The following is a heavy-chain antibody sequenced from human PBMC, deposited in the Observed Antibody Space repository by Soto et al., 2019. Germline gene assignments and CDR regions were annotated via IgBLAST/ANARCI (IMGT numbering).Heavy chain of an antibody. J-gene: IGHJ5*02. CDR1: GGSINDISYC. CDR3: ARHKSGSDWLDP. V-gene: IGHV4-39*01. Sequence: PSETLSLTCTVSGGSINDISYCWGWIRQPPGKGLQWIGCMFYSGATYYNPSLKNRVTLSVDTSNNEFSLKLVSVTAPDTAVYYCARHKSGSDWLDPWGQGTLVTVSS. CDR2: MFYSGAT. D-gene: IGHD2-15*01.